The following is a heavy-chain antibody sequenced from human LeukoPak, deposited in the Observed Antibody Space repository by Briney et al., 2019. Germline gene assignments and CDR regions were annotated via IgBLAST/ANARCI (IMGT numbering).Heavy chain of an antibody. CDR2: ISSSSSYI. CDR1: GFTFSSYS. J-gene: IGHJ4*02. D-gene: IGHD6-19*01. CDR3: AREQWLVQVD. Sequence: PGGSLRLSCAASGFTFSSYSMNWVRQAPGKGLEWVSSISSSSSYIYYADSVKGRFTISRDNAKNSLCLQMNSLRAEDTAVYYCAREQWLVQVDWGQGTLVTVSS. V-gene: IGHV3-21*01.